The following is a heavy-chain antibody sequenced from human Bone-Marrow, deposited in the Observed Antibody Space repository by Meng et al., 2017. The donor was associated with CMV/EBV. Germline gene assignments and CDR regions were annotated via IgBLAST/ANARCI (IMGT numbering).Heavy chain of an antibody. J-gene: IGHJ6*04. V-gene: IGHV6-1*01. CDR2: TYYRSKWYN. CDR3: AREGIAAAGTHYYYYYGMVV. Sequence: SETLSLTCAISGDSVTSNSAAWNWIRQSPSRGLEWLGRTYYRSKWYNDYAVSVKSRITINPDTSKNQFSLQLNSVTPEDTAVYYCAREGIAAAGTHYYYYYGMVVWGEGTTVTVSS. CDR1: GDSVTSNSAA. D-gene: IGHD6-13*01.